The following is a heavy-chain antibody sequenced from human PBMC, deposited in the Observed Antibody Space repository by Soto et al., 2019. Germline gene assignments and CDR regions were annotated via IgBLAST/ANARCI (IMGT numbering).Heavy chain of an antibody. J-gene: IGHJ6*02. Sequence: SSETLSLTCTVSGGSISSGGYYWSWIRQHPGKGLEWIGYIYYSGSTYYNPSLKSRVTISVDTSKNQFSLKLSSVTAADTAVYYCARAAYRGSYYYYGMDVWGQGTTVTVSS. V-gene: IGHV4-31*03. D-gene: IGHD1-26*01. CDR2: IYYSGST. CDR3: ARAAYRGSYYYYGMDV. CDR1: GGSISSGGYY.